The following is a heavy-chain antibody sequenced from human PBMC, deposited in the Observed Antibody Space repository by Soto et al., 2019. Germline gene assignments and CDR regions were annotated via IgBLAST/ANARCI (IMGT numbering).Heavy chain of an antibody. CDR3: AREELRTENWFDP. D-gene: IGHD1-26*01. CDR2: ISSGSYTI. J-gene: IGHJ5*02. V-gene: IGHV3-48*01. CDR1: GFTFSSYS. Sequence: GGSLRLSCAASGFTFSSYSMNWVRQAPGKGLEWVSYISSGSYTIYYADSVKGRFTISRDNAKNSLYLQMNSLRADDTAVYYCAREELRTENWFDPWGQGTLVTVSS.